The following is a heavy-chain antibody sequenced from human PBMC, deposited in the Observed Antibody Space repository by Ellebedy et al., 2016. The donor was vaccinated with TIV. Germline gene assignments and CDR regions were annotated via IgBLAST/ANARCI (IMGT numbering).Heavy chain of an antibody. J-gene: IGHJ3*01. V-gene: IGHV2-70*04. Sequence: SWIRQPPGKALEWLARIDWADDTFYTTSLRTRLTISKDTSKNQVVLTMTVMEPVDTATYYCARISRDAFDVWGQGTMVTVSS. CDR2: IDWADDT. CDR3: ARISRDAFDV.